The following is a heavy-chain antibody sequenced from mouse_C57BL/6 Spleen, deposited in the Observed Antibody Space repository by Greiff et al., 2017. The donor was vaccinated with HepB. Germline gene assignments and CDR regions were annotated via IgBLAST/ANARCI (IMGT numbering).Heavy chain of an antibody. Sequence: QVQLQQSGAELVRPGTSVKMSCKASGYTFTNYWIGWAKQRPGQGLEWIGDIYPGGGYTNYNEKFKGKATLTADKSSSTAYMQFSSLTSEDSAIYYCARGDGYDYAMDYWGQGTSVTVSS. V-gene: IGHV1-63*01. CDR1: GYTFTNYW. D-gene: IGHD2-3*01. CDR3: ARGDGYDYAMDY. CDR2: IYPGGGYT. J-gene: IGHJ4*01.